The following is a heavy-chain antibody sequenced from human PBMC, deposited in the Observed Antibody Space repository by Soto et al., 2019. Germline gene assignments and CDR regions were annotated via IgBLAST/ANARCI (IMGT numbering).Heavy chain of an antibody. V-gene: IGHV4-39*01. CDR3: FGVMAATLDY. J-gene: IGHJ4*01. CDR2: LYYRGAT. D-gene: IGHD2-21*02. CDR1: GGSIKNTNYH. Sequence: SETLSLTCSVSGGSIKNTNYHWGWIRQPPGKGLEWIGTLYYRGATDYNPSLKTRVTISVDTSKNLLPLNLSSVTAADTAVYYCFGVMAATLDYWGQGTLVTVSS.